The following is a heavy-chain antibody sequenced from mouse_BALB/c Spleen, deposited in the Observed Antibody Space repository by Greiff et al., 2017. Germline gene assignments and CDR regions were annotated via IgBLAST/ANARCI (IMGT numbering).Heavy chain of an antibody. CDR1: GFTFSSFG. CDR2: ISSGSSTI. Sequence: EVMLVESGGGLVQPGGSRKLSCAASGFTFSSFGMHWVRQAPEKGLEWVAYISSGSSTIYYADTVKGRFTISRDNPKNTLFLQMTSLRSEDTAMYYCARGFTTVVPNYYAMDYWGQGTSVTVSS. V-gene: IGHV5-17*02. CDR3: ARGFTTVVPNYYAMDY. D-gene: IGHD1-1*01. J-gene: IGHJ4*01.